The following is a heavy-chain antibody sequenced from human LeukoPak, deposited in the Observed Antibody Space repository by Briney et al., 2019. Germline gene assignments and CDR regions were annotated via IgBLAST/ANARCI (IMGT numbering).Heavy chain of an antibody. Sequence: GGSLRLSCAVSGFTFSSYWMHWVRQAPGKGLVWVSRISSDESSTSYADSVKGRFTISRDNAKKTLYLHMNSLRAEDTAVYYCARTIAGAGSYYGGTGFDYWGQGTLVTVSS. V-gene: IGHV3-74*01. CDR2: ISSDESST. CDR3: ARTIAGAGSYYGGTGFDY. CDR1: GFTFSSYW. J-gene: IGHJ4*02. D-gene: IGHD6-19*01.